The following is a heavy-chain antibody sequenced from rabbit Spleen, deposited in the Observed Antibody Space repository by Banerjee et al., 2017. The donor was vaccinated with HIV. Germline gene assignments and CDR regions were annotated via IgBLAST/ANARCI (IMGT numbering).Heavy chain of an antibody. J-gene: IGHJ4*01. CDR3: TRDDGSGHYIDGYFNL. D-gene: IGHD1-1*01. Sequence: QEQLEESGGGLVKPGGTLTLTCKASGFSFSNGYDMSWVRQAPGKGLEWIGFIYTSNGKNYYASWAKGRFTISKSSSTTVTLQVTSLTAADTASYFCTRDDGSGHYIDGYFNLWGPGTLVTVS. V-gene: IGHV1S45*01. CDR1: GFSFSNGYD. CDR2: IYTSNGKN.